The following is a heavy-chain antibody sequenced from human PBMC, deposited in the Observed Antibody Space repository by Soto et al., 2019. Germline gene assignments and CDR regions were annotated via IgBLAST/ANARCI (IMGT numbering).Heavy chain of an antibody. CDR2: IYYSGST. CDR3: AGLQSMRLSGLDP. J-gene: IGHJ5*02. V-gene: IGHV4-30-4*01. CDR1: GGSISSGDYY. Sequence: QVQLQESGPGLVKPSQTLSLTCTVSGGSISSGDYYWSWIRQPPGKGLEWIGYIYYSGSTYYNPSLKSRVTISVDTSKNQISLKLSSVTAADTAVYYCAGLQSMRLSGLDPWGQGTLVTVSS. D-gene: IGHD3-16*02.